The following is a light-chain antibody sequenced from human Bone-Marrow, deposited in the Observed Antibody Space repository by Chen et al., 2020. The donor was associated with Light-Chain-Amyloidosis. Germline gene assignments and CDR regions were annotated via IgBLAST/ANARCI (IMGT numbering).Light chain of an antibody. V-gene: IGLV2-23*02. J-gene: IGLJ2*01. CDR2: DVT. Sequence: QSALTHPASVSAPPGQPLIISCTRTSRDVESYNLVTWYQQHPGKAPKLMIFDVTKRPSGVSNRFSGSKSGNTASLTISGLQADDEADYYCCSYAGSTTDIVFGGGTKLTVL. CDR1: SRDVESYNL. CDR3: CSYAGSTTDIV.